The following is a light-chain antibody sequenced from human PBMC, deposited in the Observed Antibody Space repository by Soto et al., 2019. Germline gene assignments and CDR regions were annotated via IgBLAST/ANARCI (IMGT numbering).Light chain of an antibody. CDR2: LEGSGSY. Sequence: QPVLTQSSSASASLGSSVKLTCTLSSGHSSYNIAWHQQQPGKAPRYLMKLEGSGSYDKGSGVPDRFSGSSSGADRYLTISNLQFEDEADYYCETWDANTFVFGAGTKLTVL. V-gene: IGLV4-60*02. CDR3: ETWDANTFV. J-gene: IGLJ1*01. CDR1: SGHSSYN.